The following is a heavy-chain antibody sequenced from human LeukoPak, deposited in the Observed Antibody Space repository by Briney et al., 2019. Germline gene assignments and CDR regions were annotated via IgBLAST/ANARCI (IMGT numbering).Heavy chain of an antibody. J-gene: IGHJ4*02. CDR3: ARELSGSNYCDY. CDR1: GYTFTSYH. CDR2: IKSGGGST. D-gene: IGHD1-26*01. Sequence: ASVKVSCKASGYTFTSYHMHWVRQAPGQGLEWMGIIKSGGGSTSYAQKLQGRVTMTRDTSTSTVYMELSSLRSEDTAVYYCARELSGSNYCDYWGQGTLVTVSS. V-gene: IGHV1-46*01.